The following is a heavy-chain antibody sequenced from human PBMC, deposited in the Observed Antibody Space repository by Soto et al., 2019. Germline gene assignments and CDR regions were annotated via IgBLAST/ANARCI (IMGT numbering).Heavy chain of an antibody. J-gene: IGHJ4*02. CDR1: GYSFAGYW. CDR2: IDPSDSQT. D-gene: IGHD2-15*01. V-gene: IGHV5-10-1*01. Sequence: PGESLKISCKGSGYSFAGYWITWVRQKPGKGLEWMGRIDPSDSQTYYSPSFRGHVTISVTKSTGTAFLQWRSLKASDTALYYCARPPLPGYSIHFNSWGQGTLVTVSS. CDR3: ARPPLPGYSIHFNS.